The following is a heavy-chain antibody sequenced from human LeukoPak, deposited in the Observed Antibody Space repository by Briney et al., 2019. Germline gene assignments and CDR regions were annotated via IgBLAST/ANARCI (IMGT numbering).Heavy chain of an antibody. CDR2: IQHDGSEK. D-gene: IGHD3-10*01. CDR1: GFTFNYYW. CDR3: ARVRKLRTRGVMDPLDY. J-gene: IGHJ4*02. Sequence: GGSLRLSCAASGFTFNYYWLTWVRQAPGKGLEWVANIQHDGSEKYYVDSVKGRFIISRDNAKNSLYLQMNSLRAEDTAVYYCARVRKLRTRGVMDPLDYWGQGTLVTVSS. V-gene: IGHV3-7*01.